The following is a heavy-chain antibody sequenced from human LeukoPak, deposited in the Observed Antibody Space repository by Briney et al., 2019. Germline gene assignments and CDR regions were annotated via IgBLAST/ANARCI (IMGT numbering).Heavy chain of an antibody. CDR2: ISSGSTYI. CDR3: AKDDAGWSRDY. J-gene: IGHJ4*02. D-gene: IGHD6-19*01. V-gene: IGHV3-21*01. CDR1: GFSFSDSS. Sequence: GGSLRLSCAASGFSFSDSSMSWVRQAPGKGLEWVSSISSGSTYIYYPDSVKGRFTISRDNAKNSLFLQMNSLRAEDTAVYYCAKDDAGWSRDYWGQGTLVTVSS.